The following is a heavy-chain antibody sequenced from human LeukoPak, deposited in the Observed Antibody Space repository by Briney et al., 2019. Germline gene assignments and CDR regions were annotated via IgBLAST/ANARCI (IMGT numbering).Heavy chain of an antibody. D-gene: IGHD6-13*01. CDR2: IYYSGST. CDR1: GGSISSSSYY. V-gene: IGHV4-39*01. CDR3: ARQYSSSRQCFDY. J-gene: IGHJ4*02. Sequence: KPSETLSLTCTVSGGSISSSSYYWGWIRQPPGKGLEWIGSIYYSGSTYYNPSLKSRVTISVDTSKNQFSLKLSSVTAADTAVYYCARQYSSSRQCFDYWGQGTLVTVSS.